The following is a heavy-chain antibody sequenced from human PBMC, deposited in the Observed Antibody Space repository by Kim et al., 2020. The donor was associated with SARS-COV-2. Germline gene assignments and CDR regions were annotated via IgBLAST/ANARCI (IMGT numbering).Heavy chain of an antibody. V-gene: IGHV4-31*03. CDR2: IYYSGST. J-gene: IGHJ5*02. Sequence: SETLSLTCTVSGGPISSGGYYWSWIRQHPGKGLEWIGYIYYSGSTYYNPSLKSRVTISVDTSKNQFSLKLSSVTAADTAVYYCARASRGAYTIFGVINWFDPWGQGTLVTVSS. D-gene: IGHD3-3*01. CDR3: ARASRGAYTIFGVINWFDP. CDR1: GGPISSGGYY.